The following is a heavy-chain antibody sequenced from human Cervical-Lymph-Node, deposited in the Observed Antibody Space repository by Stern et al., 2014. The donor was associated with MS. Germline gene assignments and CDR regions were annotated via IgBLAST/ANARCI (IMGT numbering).Heavy chain of an antibody. CDR2: IYPGDSEN. CDR1: GFKVSIYW. J-gene: IGHJ4*02. D-gene: IGHD1-14*01. V-gene: IGHV5-51*01. Sequence: VQLVQSGAELIRPGESLKISCKGSGFKVSIYWIAWVRQMPGKGLEWMGIIYPGDSENRYSPSFQGQVTMSADTSTRTAYLQWSSLNASDTAMYFCARQTTAWASDVWGQGTLFTVSS. CDR3: ARQTTAWASDV.